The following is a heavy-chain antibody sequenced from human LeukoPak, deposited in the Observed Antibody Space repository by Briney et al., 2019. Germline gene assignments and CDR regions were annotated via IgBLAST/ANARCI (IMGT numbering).Heavy chain of an antibody. Sequence: AGGSLRLSCGASGFTFSTYAMSWVGQAPGKGLEWVSSMSGSGGRINYADSVRGRFTISRDNSRNTLYLQMNSLRVEDTAVYFCAKPRYPAGCHHFDYWGQGSLVTVSS. CDR3: AKPRYPAGCHHFDY. CDR2: MSGSGGRI. CDR1: GFTFSTYA. D-gene: IGHD6-19*01. J-gene: IGHJ4*02. V-gene: IGHV3-23*01.